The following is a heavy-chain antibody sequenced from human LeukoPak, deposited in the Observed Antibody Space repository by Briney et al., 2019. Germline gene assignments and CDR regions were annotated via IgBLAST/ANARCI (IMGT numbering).Heavy chain of an antibody. Sequence: ASVKVSCRASGYTFTGYYMHWVRQAPGQGLEWMGWINPNSGGTNYAQKLQGRVTMTTDTSTSTAYMELRSLRSDDTAVYYCARVGYYDSSGYYYVEDYWGQGTLVTVSS. J-gene: IGHJ4*02. D-gene: IGHD3-22*01. CDR1: GYTFTGYY. CDR3: ARVGYYDSSGYYYVEDY. CDR2: INPNSGGT. V-gene: IGHV1-2*02.